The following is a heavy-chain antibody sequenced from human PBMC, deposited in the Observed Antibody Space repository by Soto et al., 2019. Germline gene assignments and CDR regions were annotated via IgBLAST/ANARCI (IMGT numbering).Heavy chain of an antibody. D-gene: IGHD2-21*01. CDR1: GFTLSSHW. CDR2: INRDGSTT. V-gene: IGHV3-74*01. J-gene: IGHJ3*02. CDR3: VREVVSTIAIECSLLDT. Sequence: EAQLVESGGDLVQPGGSLRLSCEASGFTLSSHWMHWVRRAPGKGLMWVSRINRDGSTTDYADSVKGRFTISRDNVRNSLYLQMNSPRAEDTAVYYCVREVVSTIAIECSLLDTWGQGTMVTVSS.